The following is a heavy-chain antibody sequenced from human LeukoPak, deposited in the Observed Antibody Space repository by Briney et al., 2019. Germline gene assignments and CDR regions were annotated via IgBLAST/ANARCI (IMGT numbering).Heavy chain of an antibody. Sequence: GGSLRLSCAASGFAVSNNYMSWVRQAPRKGLEWVSIIYGGGSTYYADSVNGRFTISRHNSKNTLFLQMNSLRTEDTAVYYCARAYDSSGYWPEYSHHWGQSTLVTVSS. CDR3: ARAYDSSGYWPEYSHH. CDR2: IYGGGST. V-gene: IGHV3-53*04. CDR1: GFAVSNNY. J-gene: IGHJ1*01. D-gene: IGHD3-22*01.